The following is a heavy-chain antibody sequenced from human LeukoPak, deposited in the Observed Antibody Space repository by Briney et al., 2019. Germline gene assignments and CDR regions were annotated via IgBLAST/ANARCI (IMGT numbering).Heavy chain of an antibody. Sequence: PGGSLRLSCAASGFTFSSYGMSWVRQAPGKGLEWVSAISGSGGSTYYADSVKGRFTISRDNSKNTLYLQMNSLRAEDTAVYYCANQGPVAGYYFDYWGQGTLVTVSS. CDR1: GFTFSSYG. V-gene: IGHV3-23*01. CDR3: ANQGPVAGYYFDY. J-gene: IGHJ4*02. CDR2: ISGSGGST. D-gene: IGHD6-19*01.